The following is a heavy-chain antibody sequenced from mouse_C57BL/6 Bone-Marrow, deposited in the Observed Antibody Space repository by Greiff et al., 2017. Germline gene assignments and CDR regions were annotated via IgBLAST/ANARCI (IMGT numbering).Heavy chain of an antibody. Sequence: QVQLQQSGAELARPGASVKLSCKASGYTFTSYGISWVKQRPGQGLEWIGEIYPRSGNTNYNEKFKGKATLTADKSSSTAYMELRSLTSEDSAVYFCARQLYYDYDGWAYWGQGTLVTVSA. D-gene: IGHD2-4*01. CDR1: GYTFTSYG. CDR3: ARQLYYDYDGWAY. CDR2: IYPRSGNT. V-gene: IGHV1-81*01. J-gene: IGHJ3*01.